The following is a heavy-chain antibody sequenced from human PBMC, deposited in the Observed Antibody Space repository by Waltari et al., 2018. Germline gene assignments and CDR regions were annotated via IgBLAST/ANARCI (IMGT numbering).Heavy chain of an antibody. D-gene: IGHD1-26*01. V-gene: IGHV1-8*01. CDR2: RNPNTGDP. CDR1: GYSFTSYD. CDR3: ARGVGGAARGYYGMDV. Sequence: QVQLVQSEAEVKKPGAAVILSCKTSGYSFTSYDINWVRQASGQGPEWMGWRNPNTGDPDHAHNCQGSITMTTDTSINTAFLELTSLRSEDTAVYYCARGVGGAARGYYGMDVWGQGTSVTVS. J-gene: IGHJ6*02.